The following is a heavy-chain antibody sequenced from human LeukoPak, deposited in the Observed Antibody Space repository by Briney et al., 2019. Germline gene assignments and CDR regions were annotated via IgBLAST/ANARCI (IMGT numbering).Heavy chain of an antibody. D-gene: IGHD1-26*01. CDR3: NTRRYSRSLVGVDL. CDR2: IKSKLDGGTT. Sequence: GGSLRLSCAASGFNFIDAWMSWVRQAPGRGLEWVGRIKSKLDGGTTMYAAPVKGRFTSSRDDSKSTKYLQMNSLKTEDTAVYYCNTRRYSRSLVGVDLWGQGTLVTVSS. CDR1: GFNFIDAW. V-gene: IGHV3-15*01. J-gene: IGHJ1*01.